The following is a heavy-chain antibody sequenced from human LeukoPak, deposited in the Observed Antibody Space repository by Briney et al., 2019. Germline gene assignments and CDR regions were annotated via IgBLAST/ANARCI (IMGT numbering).Heavy chain of an antibody. V-gene: IGHV1-8*01. CDR2: MNLNSGHT. Sequence: ASVKVSCKASGYTFTSYDINWVRQATGQGLEWMGWMNLNSGHTGFAQKFQGRVTMTRDTSISTAYMELSRLRSDDTAVDYCARGMEPYYYMDVWGKGTTVTVSS. D-gene: IGHD1-26*01. CDR1: GYTFTSYD. J-gene: IGHJ6*03. CDR3: ARGMEPYYYMDV.